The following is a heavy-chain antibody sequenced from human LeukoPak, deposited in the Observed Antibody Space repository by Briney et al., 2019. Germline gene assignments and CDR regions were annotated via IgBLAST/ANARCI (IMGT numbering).Heavy chain of an antibody. Sequence: GGSLRLSCVASGFSFSTYNMNWVRQAPGKGLERVSYIVSTSSLMSYTDSVKGRFTISRDNAKNSLYLQMNSLRAEDTAVYFCARDLRDTSMITYPYFMDVWGKGTTVTISS. CDR1: GFSFSTYN. CDR3: ARDLRDTSMITYPYFMDV. J-gene: IGHJ6*03. CDR2: IVSTSSLM. V-gene: IGHV3-21*01. D-gene: IGHD5-18*01.